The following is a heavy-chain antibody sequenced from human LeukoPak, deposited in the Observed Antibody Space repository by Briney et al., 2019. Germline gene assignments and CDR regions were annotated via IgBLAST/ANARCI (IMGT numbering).Heavy chain of an antibody. CDR3: ATVEEVMPYFDY. V-gene: IGHV1-24*01. CDR2: FDPEDGET. Sequence: GASVKVSCKVSGYTLTELSMHWVRQAPGKGLEWMGGFDPEDGETIYAQKFQGRVTMTEDTSTDTAYMELSSLRSEDTAVYYCATVEEVMPYFDYWGQGTLVTVSS. J-gene: IGHJ4*02. CDR1: GYTLTELS. D-gene: IGHD2-21*01.